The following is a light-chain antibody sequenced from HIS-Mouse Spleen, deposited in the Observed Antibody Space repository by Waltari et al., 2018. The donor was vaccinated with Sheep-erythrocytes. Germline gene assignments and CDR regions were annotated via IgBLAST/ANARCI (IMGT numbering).Light chain of an antibody. CDR2: QDS. J-gene: IGLJ2*01. Sequence: SYELTQPPSVSVSPGPTASITCPGDKLGDTYACWYQQKPGQSTVLVIYQDSKRPSGIPERFSGSNSGNTATLTISGTQAMDEADYYCQAWDSSTAVFGGGTKLTVL. CDR1: KLGDTY. CDR3: QAWDSSTAV. V-gene: IGLV3-1*01.